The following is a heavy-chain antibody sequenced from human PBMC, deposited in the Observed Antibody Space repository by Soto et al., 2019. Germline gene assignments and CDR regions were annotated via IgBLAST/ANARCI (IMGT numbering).Heavy chain of an antibody. Sequence: SETLSLTCNVSGGSVSRVSYYWSWIRQSPGKGLEWIGYVYYSGSTNYNPSLKSRVTISVDTSKNQFSLKLRSVTAADTAVYYCAASISIFGVVPFWGQGTLVTLSS. D-gene: IGHD3-3*01. V-gene: IGHV4-61*01. CDR1: GGSVSRVSYY. J-gene: IGHJ4*02. CDR2: VYYSGST. CDR3: AASISIFGVVPF.